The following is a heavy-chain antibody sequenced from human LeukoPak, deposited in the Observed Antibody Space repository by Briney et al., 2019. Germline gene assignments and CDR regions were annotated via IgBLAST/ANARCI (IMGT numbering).Heavy chain of an antibody. V-gene: IGHV3-9*01. Sequence: PGGSLRLSCAASGFTFDDYAMHWVRQAPGKGLEWVSGISWNSGSIGYADSVKGRFTISRDNAKNSLYLQMNSLRAEDTALYYCAKDHRGYSYGYEFDYWGQGTLVTVSS. CDR1: GFTFDDYA. CDR3: AKDHRGYSYGYEFDY. CDR2: ISWNSGSI. D-gene: IGHD5-18*01. J-gene: IGHJ4*02.